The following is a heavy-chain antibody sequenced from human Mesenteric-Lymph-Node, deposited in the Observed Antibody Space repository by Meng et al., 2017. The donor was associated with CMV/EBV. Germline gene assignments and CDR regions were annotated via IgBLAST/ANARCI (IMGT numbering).Heavy chain of an antibody. CDR3: ARAARSDSGVLDY. J-gene: IGHJ4*02. D-gene: IGHD3-10*01. V-gene: IGHV4-39*07. CDR2: VHYAGNN. Sequence: SETLSLTCSVSGDSMRNDKYHWGWIRPPPGKTLEFIGSVHYAGNNYYNPSLKSRISISADPTKNQFSLRVNSMTAADTAIYYCARAARSDSGVLDYWGQGTLVTVSS. CDR1: GDSMRNDKYH.